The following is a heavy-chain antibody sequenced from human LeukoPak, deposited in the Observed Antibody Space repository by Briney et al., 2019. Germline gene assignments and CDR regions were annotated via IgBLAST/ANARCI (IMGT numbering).Heavy chain of an antibody. Sequence: GQSRTLSYGACGFNGKKLDMTGVRQVQRKGLEWVSRVSIDDNTYYADSVQGPFTISRDNSKNTVYLQMNSLRAEDTAIYYCAKGGWNDDWGQGTLVTVSS. CDR3: AKGGWNDD. CDR1: GFNGKKLD. CDR2: VSIDDNT. D-gene: IGHD1-1*01. J-gene: IGHJ4*02. V-gene: IGHV3-23*01.